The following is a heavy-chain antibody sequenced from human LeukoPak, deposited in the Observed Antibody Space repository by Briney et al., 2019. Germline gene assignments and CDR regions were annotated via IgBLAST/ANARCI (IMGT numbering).Heavy chain of an antibody. V-gene: IGHV1-8*01. CDR1: GYTFTSHD. CDR3: ARGGSSYNDEHEEFDY. D-gene: IGHD3-22*01. CDR2: MNPNSGYT. Sequence: ASVKVSCKASGYTFTSHDINWVRQATGQGLEWMGWMNPNSGYTGYEQKFQGRVTMTRDTSTSTAYMELSSLRSEDTAVYYCARGGSSYNDEHEEFDYWGQGTVVTVSS. J-gene: IGHJ4*02.